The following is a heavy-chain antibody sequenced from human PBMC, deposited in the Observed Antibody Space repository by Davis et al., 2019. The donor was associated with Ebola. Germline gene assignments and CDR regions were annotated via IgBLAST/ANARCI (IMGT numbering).Heavy chain of an antibody. CDR2: ISGSGGST. J-gene: IGHJ5*02. V-gene: IGHV3-23*01. CDR1: GFTFSSYS. CDR3: AKGTVQGSFDH. D-gene: IGHD3-10*01. Sequence: GGSLRLSCAASGFTFSSYSMNWVRQAPGKGLEWVSAISGSGGSTYYADSVKGRFTISRDNSKNTLYLQMNSLRAEDTAVYYCAKGTVQGSFDHWGQGTLVTVSS.